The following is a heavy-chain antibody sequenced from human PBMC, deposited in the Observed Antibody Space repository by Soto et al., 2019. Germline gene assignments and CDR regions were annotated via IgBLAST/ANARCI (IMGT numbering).Heavy chain of an antibody. CDR3: ARWVFPFRGSWPSYYYGMDV. V-gene: IGHV4-59*01. CDR1: GGSISSYY. D-gene: IGHD6-13*01. Sequence: PSETLSLTCTVSGGSISSYYWSWIRQPPGKGLEWIGYIYYSGSTNYNPSLKSRVTISVDTSKNQSSLKQSSVTAADTAVYYCARWVFPFRGSWPSYYYGMDVWGQGTTVTVSS. CDR2: IYYSGST. J-gene: IGHJ6*02.